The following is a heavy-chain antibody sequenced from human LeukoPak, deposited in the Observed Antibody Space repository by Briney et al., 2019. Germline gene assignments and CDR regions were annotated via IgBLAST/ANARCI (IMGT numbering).Heavy chain of an antibody. Sequence: PGGSLRLSCAASEFSVGSNYMTWVRQAPGKGLEWVSLIYSGGSTYYADSVKGRFTISRDNSKNTLYLQMNSLRAEDTAVYYCAKDLSGIYYFDYWGQGTLVTVSS. J-gene: IGHJ4*02. V-gene: IGHV3-66*01. D-gene: IGHD1-26*01. CDR3: AKDLSGIYYFDY. CDR2: IYSGGST. CDR1: EFSVGSNY.